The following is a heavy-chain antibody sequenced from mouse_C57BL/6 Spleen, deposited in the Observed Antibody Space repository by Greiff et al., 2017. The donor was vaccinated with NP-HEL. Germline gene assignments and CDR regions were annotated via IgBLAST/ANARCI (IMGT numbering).Heavy chain of an antibody. Sequence: QVQLKQSGPELVKPGASVKISCKASGYAFSSSWMNWVKQRPGKGLEWIGRIYPGDGDTNYNGKFKGKATLTADKSSSTAYMQLSSLTSEDSAVYVCARRYYDYDGAMDYWGQGTSVTVSS. J-gene: IGHJ4*01. CDR3: ARRYYDYDGAMDY. D-gene: IGHD2-4*01. CDR2: IYPGDGDT. CDR1: GYAFSSSW. V-gene: IGHV1-82*01.